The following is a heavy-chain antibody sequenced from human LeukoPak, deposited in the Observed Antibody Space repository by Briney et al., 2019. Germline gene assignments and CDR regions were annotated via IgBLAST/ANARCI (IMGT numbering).Heavy chain of an antibody. J-gene: IGHJ3*02. V-gene: IGHV3-48*03. CDR2: IRSIGSTI. Sequence: GGSLRLSCAASGFTFSSYEMNWVRQAPGKGLGWVSSIRSIGSTISYADSVKGRFTISRDNAKNSLYLQMNSLRAEDTAVYYCARNPLGYCSGGSCYGDAFDIWGQGTMVTVSS. CDR1: GFTFSSYE. CDR3: ARNPLGYCSGGSCYGDAFDI. D-gene: IGHD2-15*01.